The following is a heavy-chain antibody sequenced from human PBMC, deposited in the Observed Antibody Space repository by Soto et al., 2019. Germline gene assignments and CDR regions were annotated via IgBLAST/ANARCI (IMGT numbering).Heavy chain of an antibody. CDR1: GFTFSTYT. Sequence: EVQLVESGGGLVKPGGSLRLSCAASGFTFSTYTMNWVRQAPGKGLEWVSSISSGSSYTYYADSVKGRFTISRDNAKNSLYLQMNSLRAEDTAVYYCAREITGYGSLTYFDYWGQGTLVTVSS. D-gene: IGHD3-10*01. V-gene: IGHV3-21*01. J-gene: IGHJ4*02. CDR2: ISSGSSYT. CDR3: AREITGYGSLTYFDY.